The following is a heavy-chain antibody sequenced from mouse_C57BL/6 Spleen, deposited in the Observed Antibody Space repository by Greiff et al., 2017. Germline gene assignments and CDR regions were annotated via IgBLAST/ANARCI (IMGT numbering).Heavy chain of an antibody. CDR1: GFNIKDDY. V-gene: IGHV14-4*01. J-gene: IGHJ4*01. D-gene: IGHD2-5*01. CDR3: TTTYYSNYDAMDY. Sequence: EVQLQQSGAELVRPGASVKLSCTASGFNIKDDYMHWVKQRPEQGLEWIGWIDPENGDTDYASKFQGKATITADTSSNTAYLQLSSLTSEDTAVYYCTTTYYSNYDAMDYWGQGTSVTVSS. CDR2: IDPENGDT.